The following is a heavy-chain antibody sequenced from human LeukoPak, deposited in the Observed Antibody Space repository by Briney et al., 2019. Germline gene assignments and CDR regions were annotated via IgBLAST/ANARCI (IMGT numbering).Heavy chain of an antibody. Sequence: ASVKVSCKPSGYTFTDYAIHWVRQAPGQGLEWMGIINPSGGSTNYAQDFQGRVTMTRDTSTSTVYMELSSLRSEDTAVYYCARRELAGSTAYFDYWGQGTLVTVSS. CDR2: INPSGGST. CDR1: GYTFTDYA. CDR3: ARRELAGSTAYFDY. J-gene: IGHJ4*02. V-gene: IGHV1-46*01. D-gene: IGHD1-26*01.